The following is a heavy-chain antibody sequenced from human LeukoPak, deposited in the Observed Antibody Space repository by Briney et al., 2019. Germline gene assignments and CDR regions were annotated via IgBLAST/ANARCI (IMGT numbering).Heavy chain of an antibody. J-gene: IGHJ4*02. Sequence: GGSLRLSCAASGFIFSDQNMNWVRQAPGKGLEWVSGISRNSGSIGYADSVKGRFTISRDNAKNSLYLQMNSLRAEDTALYYCAKEASSSGWYGSFDYWGQGTLVTVSS. V-gene: IGHV3-9*01. CDR2: ISRNSGSI. CDR1: GFIFSDQN. D-gene: IGHD6-19*01. CDR3: AKEASSSGWYGSFDY.